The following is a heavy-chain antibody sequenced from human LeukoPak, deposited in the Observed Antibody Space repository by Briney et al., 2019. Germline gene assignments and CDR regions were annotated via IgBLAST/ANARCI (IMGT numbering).Heavy chain of an antibody. CDR3: TTEVVVVIRIGY. D-gene: IGHD3-22*01. CDR1: GFTVSSNY. V-gene: IGHV3-66*01. J-gene: IGHJ4*02. CDR2: IYSGGSI. Sequence: GGSLRLSCAASGFTVSSNYMSWVRQAPGKGLEWVLIIYSGGSIYYADSVKGRFTISRDDSENTLYLQMNSLKTEDTAMYYCTTEVVVVIRIGYWGQGTLVTVSS.